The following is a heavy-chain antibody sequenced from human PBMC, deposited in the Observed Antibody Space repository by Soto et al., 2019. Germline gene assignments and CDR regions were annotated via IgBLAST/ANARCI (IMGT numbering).Heavy chain of an antibody. D-gene: IGHD1-26*01. CDR2: ISYDGSNK. CDR3: ARDPGTYSGSYFDY. Sequence: SCAASGFTFSSYAMHWVRQAPGKGLEWVAVISYDGSNKYYADSVKGRFTISRDNSKNTLYLQMNSLRAEDTAVYYCARDPGTYSGSYFDYWGQGTLVTVSS. J-gene: IGHJ4*02. V-gene: IGHV3-30-3*01. CDR1: GFTFSSYA.